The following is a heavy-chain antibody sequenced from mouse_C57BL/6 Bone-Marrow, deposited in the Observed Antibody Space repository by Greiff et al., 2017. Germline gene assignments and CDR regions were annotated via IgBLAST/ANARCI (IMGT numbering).Heavy chain of an antibody. CDR2: IYPRSGNT. Sequence: VQLVESGAELARPGASVKLSCKASGYTFTSYGISWVKQRTGQGLEWIGEIYPRSGNTYYNETFKGKDTLTADKSSRTAYMELRSLTSEDSAVYFCARGGMVTTTGYAMDYWGQGTSVTVSS. CDR1: GYTFTSYG. V-gene: IGHV1-81*01. CDR3: ARGGMVTTTGYAMDY. D-gene: IGHD2-2*01. J-gene: IGHJ4*01.